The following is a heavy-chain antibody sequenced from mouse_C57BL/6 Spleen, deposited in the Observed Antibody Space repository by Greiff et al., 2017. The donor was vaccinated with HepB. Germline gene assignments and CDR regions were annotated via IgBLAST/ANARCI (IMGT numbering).Heavy chain of an antibody. Sequence: EVKLMESGGGLVQPGGSLKLSCAASGIDFSRYWMSWVRRAPGKGLEWIGEINPDSSTINYAPSLKDKFIISRDNAKNTLYLQMSKVRSEDTALYYCASLYYDYDGWYFDVWGTGTTVTVSS. J-gene: IGHJ1*03. CDR3: ASLYYDYDGWYFDV. D-gene: IGHD2-4*01. V-gene: IGHV4-1*01. CDR2: INPDSSTI. CDR1: GIDFSRYW.